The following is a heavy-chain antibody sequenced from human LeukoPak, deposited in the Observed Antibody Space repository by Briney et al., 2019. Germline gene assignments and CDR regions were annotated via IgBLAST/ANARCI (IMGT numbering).Heavy chain of an antibody. Sequence: ASVKVSCKASGYTFTSYDINWVRQATGQGLEWMGWMNPNSGNTGYAQKFQGRVTMTRNTSISTAYMELSSLRSEDTAVYYCARGRGSILWFGEEASWFDPWGQGTLVTVSS. J-gene: IGHJ5*02. CDR2: MNPNSGNT. CDR3: ARGRGSILWFGEEASWFDP. V-gene: IGHV1-8*01. D-gene: IGHD3-10*01. CDR1: GYTFTSYD.